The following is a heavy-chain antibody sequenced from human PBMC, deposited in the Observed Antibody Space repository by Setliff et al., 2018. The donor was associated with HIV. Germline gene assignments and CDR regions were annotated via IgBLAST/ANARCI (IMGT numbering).Heavy chain of an antibody. Sequence: ASVKVSCKASGYTFTTSGVSWFRQAPGQGLEWMGWIGTYNGDTKFAQRFQGRVTMATDTSASTAYMELRSLRSDDTAVYFCASKGDYYTSKTLDSWGQGTLVTVSS. CDR1: GYTFTTSG. V-gene: IGHV1-18*01. CDR3: ASKGDYYTSKTLDS. CDR2: IGTYNGDT. J-gene: IGHJ4*02. D-gene: IGHD3-10*01.